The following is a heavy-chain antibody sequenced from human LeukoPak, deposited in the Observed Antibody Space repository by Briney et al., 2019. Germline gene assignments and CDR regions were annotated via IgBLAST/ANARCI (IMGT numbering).Heavy chain of an antibody. CDR3: ARDTHGGGFDY. CDR2: IYHSGST. V-gene: IGHV4-38-2*02. D-gene: IGHD3-10*01. J-gene: IGHJ4*02. CDR1: GYSISSGYY. Sequence: SETLSLTCTVSGYSISSGYYWGWIRQPPGKGLEWIGSIYHSGSTYYNPSLKSRVTISVDTSKNQFSLKLSSVTAADTAVYYCARDTHGGGFDYWGQGTLVTVSS.